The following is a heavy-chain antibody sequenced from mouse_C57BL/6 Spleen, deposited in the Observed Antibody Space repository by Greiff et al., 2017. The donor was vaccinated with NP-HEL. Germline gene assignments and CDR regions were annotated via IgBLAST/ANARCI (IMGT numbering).Heavy chain of an antibody. CDR3: ARSPYYYGSSPFAY. D-gene: IGHD1-1*01. V-gene: IGHV1-54*01. CDR1: GYAFTNYL. J-gene: IGHJ3*01. Sequence: VKLQESGAELVRPGTSVKVSCKASGYAFTNYLIEWVKQRPGQGLEWIGVINPGSGGTNYNEKFKGKATLTADKSSSTAYMQLSSLTSEDSAVYFCARSPYYYGSSPFAYWGQGTLVTVSA. CDR2: INPGSGGT.